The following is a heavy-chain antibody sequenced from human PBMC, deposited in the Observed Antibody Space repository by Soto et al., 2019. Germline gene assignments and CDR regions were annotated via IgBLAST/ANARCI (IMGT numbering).Heavy chain of an antibody. CDR1: GGSISNYY. Sequence: SETLSLTCTVSGGSISNYYWNWIRQSPGKGLEWIGYIYSSGSTHYNPSLQNRVTISIDTSKNQVSLKVNSVTAADTAVYYCARGVTTVTTIDYWGQGTLVTVS. CDR2: IYSSGST. CDR3: ARGVTTVTTIDY. D-gene: IGHD4-17*01. V-gene: IGHV4-59*01. J-gene: IGHJ4*02.